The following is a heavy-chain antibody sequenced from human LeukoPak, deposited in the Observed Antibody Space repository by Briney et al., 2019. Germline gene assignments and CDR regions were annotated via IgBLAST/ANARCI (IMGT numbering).Heavy chain of an antibody. CDR1: GFTFSSYA. V-gene: IGHV3-23*01. CDR2: ISNSGGTT. CDR3: ARDKALMLYTSDAFDV. D-gene: IGHD2-8*02. Sequence: PGGSLRLSCAASGFTFSSYAMSWVRQAPGKGLEWVSAISNSGGTTYYADSVKGRFTISRDNSKNTLYLQMNSLRAEDTAVYYCARDKALMLYTSDAFDVWGQGTVVTVSS. J-gene: IGHJ3*01.